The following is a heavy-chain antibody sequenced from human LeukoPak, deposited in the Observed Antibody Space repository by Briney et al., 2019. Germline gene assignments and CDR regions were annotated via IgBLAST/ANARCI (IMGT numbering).Heavy chain of an antibody. J-gene: IGHJ4*02. CDR2: TSYDGSNK. CDR1: GFTFSSYA. CDR3: ARGDSSGYSAWIEDY. Sequence: PGGSLRLSCAASGFTFSSYAMYWVRQAPGKGLEWVTTTSYDGSNKFYTDSVRGRFTISRDNSKDTLYLHMNSLRADDTAVYYCARGDSSGYSAWIEDYWGQGTLVTVSS. V-gene: IGHV3-30*04. D-gene: IGHD3-22*01.